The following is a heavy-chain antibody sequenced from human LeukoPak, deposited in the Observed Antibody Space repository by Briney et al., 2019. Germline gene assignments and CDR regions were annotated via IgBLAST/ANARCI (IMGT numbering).Heavy chain of an antibody. Sequence: GSSVKVSCKASGGTFISYAISWVRQAPGQGLEWMGGIIPIFGTANYAQKFQGRVTITADKSTSTAYMELSSLRSEDTAVYYCARAQARSLRLYFDYWGQGTLVTVSS. D-gene: IGHD5-12*01. CDR1: GGTFISYA. CDR3: ARAQARSLRLYFDY. J-gene: IGHJ4*02. CDR2: IIPIFGTA. V-gene: IGHV1-69*06.